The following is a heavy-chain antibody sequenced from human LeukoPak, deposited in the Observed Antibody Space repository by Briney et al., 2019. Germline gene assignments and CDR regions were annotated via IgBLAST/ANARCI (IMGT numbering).Heavy chain of an antibody. CDR1: GFTFSDYY. J-gene: IGHJ6*02. Sequence: GGSLRLSCAASGFTFSDYYMSWIRQAPGKGLEWVSYISSSGSTIYYAGSVKGRFTISRDNAKNSLYLQMNSLRAEDTAVYYCARDSIVVVPAAMISGMDVWGQGTTVTVSS. CDR2: ISSSGSTI. D-gene: IGHD2-2*01. CDR3: ARDSIVVVPAAMISGMDV. V-gene: IGHV3-11*01.